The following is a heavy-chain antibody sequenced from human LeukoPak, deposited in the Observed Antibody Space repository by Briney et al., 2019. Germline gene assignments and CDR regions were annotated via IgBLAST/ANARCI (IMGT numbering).Heavy chain of an antibody. Sequence: GGSLRLSCAASGFSFRHYVMSWVRQAPGKGLEWLSSIRGSPSTTFYADSVKGRFTISRDNSKNTIYLQMNSLRVEDTAVYYCAKVGTGTTSSPNFDYWGQGTLVTVSS. CDR2: IRGSPSTT. CDR1: GFSFRHYV. J-gene: IGHJ4*02. CDR3: AKVGTGTTSSPNFDY. V-gene: IGHV3-23*01. D-gene: IGHD1-7*01.